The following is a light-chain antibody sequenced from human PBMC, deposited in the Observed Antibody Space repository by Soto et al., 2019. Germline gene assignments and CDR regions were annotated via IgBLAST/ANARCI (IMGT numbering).Light chain of an antibody. CDR1: SSNIGAGYD. CDR2: GSS. Sequence: QLVLTQPPSVSGAPGQRVTISCTGGSSNIGAGYDVHWYQQLPGTAPKLLIYGSSNRPSGVPDRFSGSKSGTSASLAITGLQAEDEADYYCQSYDSSVVFGGGTKLTVL. V-gene: IGLV1-40*01. J-gene: IGLJ2*01. CDR3: QSYDSSVV.